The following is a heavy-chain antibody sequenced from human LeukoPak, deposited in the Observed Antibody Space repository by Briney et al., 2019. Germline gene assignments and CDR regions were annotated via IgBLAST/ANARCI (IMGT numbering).Heavy chain of an antibody. CDR3: ARVGYYDSSGYLDY. V-gene: IGHV4-38-2*02. CDR1: GYSISSGYY. CDR2: IYHSGST. Sequence: SETLSLTCTVSGYSISSGYYWGWIRQPPGKGLEWIGSIYHSGSTYYNPSLRSRVTISVDTSKNQFSLKLSSVTAADTAVYYCARVGYYDSSGYLDYWGQGTQVTVSS. J-gene: IGHJ4*02. D-gene: IGHD3-22*01.